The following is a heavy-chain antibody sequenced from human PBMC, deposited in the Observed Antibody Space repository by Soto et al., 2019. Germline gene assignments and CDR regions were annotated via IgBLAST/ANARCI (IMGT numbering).Heavy chain of an antibody. Sequence: SVKVSCKASGGTFSSYTISWVRQAPGQGLEWMGRIIPILGIANYAQKFRGRVTITADKSTSTAYMELSSLRSEDTAVYYCATSTIFGVVDIWGQGTMVTVSS. CDR3: ATSTIFGVVDI. D-gene: IGHD3-3*01. CDR2: IIPILGIA. J-gene: IGHJ3*02. V-gene: IGHV1-69*02. CDR1: GGTFSSYT.